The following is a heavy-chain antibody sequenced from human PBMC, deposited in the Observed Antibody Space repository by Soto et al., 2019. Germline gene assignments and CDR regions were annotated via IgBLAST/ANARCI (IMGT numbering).Heavy chain of an antibody. CDR2: INHSGST. V-gene: IGHV4-34*01. J-gene: IGHJ3*02. CDR1: GGSFSGYY. Sequence: SETLSLTCAVYGGSFSGYYWSWIRQPPGKGLEWIGEINHSGSTNYNPSLKSRVTISVDTSKNQFSLKLSSVTAADTAVYYCARYIVVVPAAIARDYDSSGYHPNLDAFDIWGQGTMVTVSS. CDR3: ARYIVVVPAAIARDYDSSGYHPNLDAFDI. D-gene: IGHD2-2*02.